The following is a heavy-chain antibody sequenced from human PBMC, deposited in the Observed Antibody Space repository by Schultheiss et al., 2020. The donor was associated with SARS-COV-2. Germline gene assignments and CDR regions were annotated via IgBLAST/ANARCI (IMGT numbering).Heavy chain of an antibody. Sequence: GGSLRLSCAASGFTFSNAWMNWVRQAPGKGLEWVSSISSSSSYIYYADSVKGRFTISRDNAKNSLYLQMNSLRAEDTAVYYCARVALAYCGGDCYSDWGQGTLVTVSS. J-gene: IGHJ4*02. CDR2: ISSSSSYI. D-gene: IGHD2-21*02. V-gene: IGHV3-21*01. CDR3: ARVALAYCGGDCYSD. CDR1: GFTFSNAW.